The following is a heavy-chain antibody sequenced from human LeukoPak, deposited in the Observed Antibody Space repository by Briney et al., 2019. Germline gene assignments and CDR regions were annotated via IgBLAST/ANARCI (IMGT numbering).Heavy chain of an antibody. D-gene: IGHD6-19*01. CDR3: ARDWAGAPGWFDP. V-gene: IGHV1-2*02. Sequence: ASVKVSCKASGYTLTGYYMHWVRQAPGQGLEWMGWINPNSGGTNYAQKFQGRVTMTRDTSISTAYMELSRLRSDDTAVYYCARDWAGAPGWFDPWGQRTLVTVSS. CDR1: GYTLTGYY. J-gene: IGHJ5*02. CDR2: INPNSGGT.